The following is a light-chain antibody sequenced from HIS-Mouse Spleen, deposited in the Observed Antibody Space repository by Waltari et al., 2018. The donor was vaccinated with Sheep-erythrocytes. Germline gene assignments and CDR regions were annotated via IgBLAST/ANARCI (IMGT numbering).Light chain of an antibody. J-gene: IGKJ1*01. CDR1: QGVSSY. CDR3: QQRSNWPPT. V-gene: IGKV3-11*01. CDR2: DAS. Sequence: EIVLTQSPATLSLSPGERATLSCRASQGVSSYLAWYQQKPGQAPRLLIYDASNRATGIPARCSGSGAGTDFTLTISSLEPEDFAVYYCQQRSNWPPTFGQGTKVEIK.